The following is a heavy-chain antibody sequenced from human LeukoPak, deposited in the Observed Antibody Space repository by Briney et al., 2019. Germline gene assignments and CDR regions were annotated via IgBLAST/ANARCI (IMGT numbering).Heavy chain of an antibody. CDR2: IDTSSSTI. J-gene: IGHJ4*02. V-gene: IGHV3-48*04. D-gene: IGHD4-17*01. CDR1: GFTFSSYT. CDR3: VRDRAYAFDY. Sequence: GGSLRHSCAASGFTFSSYTLNWVRQAPGKGLEWISYIDTSSSTIWYADSVRGRFTISRDNAKNSLYLQMISLRAEDKAVYYCVRDRAYAFDYWGQGTLVTVSS.